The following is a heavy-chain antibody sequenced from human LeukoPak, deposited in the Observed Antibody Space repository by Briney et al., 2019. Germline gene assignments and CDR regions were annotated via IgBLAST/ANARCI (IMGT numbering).Heavy chain of an antibody. CDR2: ISGSGGST. J-gene: IGHJ4*02. V-gene: IGHV3-23*01. D-gene: IGHD5-12*01. CDR1: GFTFSSYA. CDR3: ARLSGFSDY. Sequence: GGSLRLSCAASGFTFSSYAMSWVRRAPGKGLEWVSVISGSGGSTNYADSVKGRFTISRDNSKNTLYLQMNSLRAEDTAVYYCARLSGFSDYWGQGTLVTVSS.